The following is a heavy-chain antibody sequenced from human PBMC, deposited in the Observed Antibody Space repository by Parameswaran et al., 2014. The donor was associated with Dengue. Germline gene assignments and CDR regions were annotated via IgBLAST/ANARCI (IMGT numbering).Heavy chain of an antibody. Sequence: WIRQPPGKGLEWMGIIYPGDSDTRYSPSFQGQVTISADKSISTAYLQWSSLKASDTAMYYCARQDYYYYYGMDVWGQGTTVTVSS. CDR2: IYPGDSDT. J-gene: IGHJ6*02. V-gene: IGHV5-51*01. CDR3: ARQDYYYYYGMDV.